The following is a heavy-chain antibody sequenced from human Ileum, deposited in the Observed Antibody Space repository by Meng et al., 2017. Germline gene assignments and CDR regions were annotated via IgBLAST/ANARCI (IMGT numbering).Heavy chain of an antibody. Sequence: VALVGSGWCFVTAGGSLRCSCAASGFTFSNYWMHWVRQTPGKGLVWVSRINEDGRVTNYADSVEGRFTVSRDNAKNTLYLQMNSLRVEDTCIYYCARINYVEDSWGQGTLVTVSS. D-gene: IGHD3-16*01. CDR1: GFTFSNYW. CDR2: INEDGRVT. V-gene: IGHV3-74*01. CDR3: ARINYVEDS. J-gene: IGHJ4*02.